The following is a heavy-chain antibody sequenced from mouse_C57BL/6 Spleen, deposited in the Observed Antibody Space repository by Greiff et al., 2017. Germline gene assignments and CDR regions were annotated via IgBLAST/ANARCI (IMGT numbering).Heavy chain of an antibody. CDR3: ARDYYGSSPPYYFDY. V-gene: IGHV1-53*01. D-gene: IGHD1-1*01. J-gene: IGHJ2*01. Sequence: QVQLQQSGTELVKPGASVKLSCKASGYTFTSYWMHWVKQRPGQGLEWIGNINPSNGGTNYNEKFKSKATLTVDKSSSTAYMQLSSLTSEDSAVYYCARDYYGSSPPYYFDYWGQGTTLTVSS. CDR2: INPSNGGT. CDR1: GYTFTSYW.